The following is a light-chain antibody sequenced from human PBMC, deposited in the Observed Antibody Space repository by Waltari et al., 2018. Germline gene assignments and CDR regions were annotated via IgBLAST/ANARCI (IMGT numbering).Light chain of an antibody. CDR1: AFTKQN. CDR2: KDS. J-gene: IGLJ3*02. CDR3: LSADSTSTYGV. Sequence: SYELTQPPSLSVFPGQTARTSCSGDAFTKQNGFWYQQRPGQAPVLVIYKDSERPSGTPERFSGSRSGTTVTLTISGVQAEDEGDYYCLSADSTSTYGVFGGGTKVTVL. V-gene: IGLV3-25*03.